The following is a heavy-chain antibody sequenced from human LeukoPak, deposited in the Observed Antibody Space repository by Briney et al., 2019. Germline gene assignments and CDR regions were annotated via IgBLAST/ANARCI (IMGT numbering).Heavy chain of an antibody. Sequence: GGSLRLSCAASGFTFSSYSMNWVRQAPGKGLEWVSYISSSSSTIYYADSVKGRFTISRDNSKNTLYLQMNSLRAEDTAVYYCAKPSRWDSSGYYSYWGQGTLVTVSS. CDR2: ISSSSSTI. D-gene: IGHD3-22*01. CDR3: AKPSRWDSSGYYSY. CDR1: GFTFSSYS. V-gene: IGHV3-48*01. J-gene: IGHJ4*02.